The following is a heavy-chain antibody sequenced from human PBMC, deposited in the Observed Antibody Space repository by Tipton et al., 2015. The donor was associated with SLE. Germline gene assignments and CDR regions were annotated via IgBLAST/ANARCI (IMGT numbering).Heavy chain of an antibody. Sequence: SLRLSRAASGFTFSSYAMHWVRQAPGKGLEWVAVISYDGSNKYYADSVKGRFTISRDNAKNSLYLQMNSLRAEDTAVYYCARLNYDSSGDFDLWGRGTLVTVSS. J-gene: IGHJ2*01. D-gene: IGHD3-22*01. CDR3: ARLNYDSSGDFDL. CDR2: ISYDGSNK. CDR1: GFTFSSYA. V-gene: IGHV3-30-3*01.